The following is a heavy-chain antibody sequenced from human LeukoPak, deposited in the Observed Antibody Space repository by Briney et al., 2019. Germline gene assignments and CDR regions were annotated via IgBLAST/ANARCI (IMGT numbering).Heavy chain of an antibody. CDR3: ARLYRITMIVVVPNWYFDL. CDR1: GGSFSGYY. D-gene: IGHD3-22*01. V-gene: IGHV4-34*01. Sequence: PSETLSLTCAVYGGSFSGYYWSWIRQPPGKGLEWIGEINHSGSTNYNPSLKSRVTISVDTSKNQFSLKLSSVTAADTAVYYCARLYRITMIVVVPNWYFDLWGRGTLVTVSS. CDR2: INHSGST. J-gene: IGHJ2*01.